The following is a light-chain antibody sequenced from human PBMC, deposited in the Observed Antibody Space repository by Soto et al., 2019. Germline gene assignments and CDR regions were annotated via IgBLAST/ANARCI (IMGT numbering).Light chain of an antibody. V-gene: IGLV2-14*01. CDR1: SSDIGRYDY. J-gene: IGLJ1*01. CDR2: EVS. CDR3: SSYRSSSTPPYV. Sequence: QSVLTQPASVSGSPGQSITISCTGTSSDIGRYDYVSWYQQHPGKAPKLMISEVSSRPSGVSDRFSGSKSGNTASLSIPGLQAEDEADYYCSSYRSSSTPPYVFGTGTKVTVL.